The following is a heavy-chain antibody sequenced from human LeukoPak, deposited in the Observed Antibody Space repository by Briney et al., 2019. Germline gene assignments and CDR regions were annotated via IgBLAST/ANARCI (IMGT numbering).Heavy chain of an antibody. Sequence: PGGSLRLSCAASGFTFSSYWMSWVRQAPGKGLEWVANIKQDGSEKYYVDSVKGRFTISRDNAKNSLYLQMNSLRAEDTAVYHCARDRGGSSYYFDYWGQGTLVTVSS. V-gene: IGHV3-7*01. J-gene: IGHJ4*02. CDR1: GFTFSSYW. CDR2: IKQDGSEK. D-gene: IGHD1-26*01. CDR3: ARDRGGSSYYFDY.